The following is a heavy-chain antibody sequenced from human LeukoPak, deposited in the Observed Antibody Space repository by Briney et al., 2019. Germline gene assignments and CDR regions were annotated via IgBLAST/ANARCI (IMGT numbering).Heavy chain of an antibody. D-gene: IGHD2-2*01. J-gene: IGHJ4*02. CDR1: GFTFSSYE. Sequence: GGSLRLSCAASGFTFSSYEMNWVRQAPRKGLEWVSYISSSGSTIYYADSVKGRFTISRDNAKNSLYLQMNSLRAEDTAVYYCARDRGSVVVPAALDYWGQGTLVTVSS. CDR3: ARDRGSVVVPAALDY. V-gene: IGHV3-48*03. CDR2: ISSSGSTI.